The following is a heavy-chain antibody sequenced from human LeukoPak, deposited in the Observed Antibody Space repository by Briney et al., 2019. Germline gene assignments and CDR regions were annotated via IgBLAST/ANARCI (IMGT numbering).Heavy chain of an antibody. CDR2: ISHSGSN. CDR1: GESFDGYY. J-gene: IGHJ4*02. CDR3: ARQNCVNAACPVDS. D-gene: IGHD2-8*01. Sequence: PSETLSLACGDYGESFDGYYWAWIRQSPGKGLEWIGEISHSGSNNYNPSLKSRVTISADTSKKQFSLKLTSVTAEDTGVYYCARQNCVNAACPVDSWGQGTLVTVSS. V-gene: IGHV4-34*01.